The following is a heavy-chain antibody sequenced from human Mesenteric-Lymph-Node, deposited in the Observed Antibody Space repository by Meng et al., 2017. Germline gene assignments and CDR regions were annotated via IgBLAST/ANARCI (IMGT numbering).Heavy chain of an antibody. J-gene: IGHJ6*02. CDR2: ISSSGSTK. CDR3: ARENGIAAAGTPYYYYGMDV. Sequence: GESLKISCTASGFKFSNYQMSWVRQAPGKGLEWVSYISSSGSTKYYGDSVKGRFTISRDDAKNSLYLQMNSLRAEDTAVYYCARENGIAAAGTPYYYYGMDVWGQGTTVTVSS. CDR1: GFKFSNYQ. V-gene: IGHV3-11*04. D-gene: IGHD6-13*01.